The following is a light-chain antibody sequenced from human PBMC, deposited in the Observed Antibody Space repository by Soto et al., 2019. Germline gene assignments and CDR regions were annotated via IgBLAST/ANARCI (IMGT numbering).Light chain of an antibody. Sequence: QSVLTQPPSVSGAPGQRVTISCTGSSSNIGAGYDVHWYQQLPGTAPKLLIYGNSNRPSGVPDRFSGSKSGTSASLAITGLQAEDEADYYCQSYDSSLIYVFGTGTKGTVL. CDR3: QSYDSSLIYV. J-gene: IGLJ1*01. CDR1: SSNIGAGYD. CDR2: GNS. V-gene: IGLV1-40*01.